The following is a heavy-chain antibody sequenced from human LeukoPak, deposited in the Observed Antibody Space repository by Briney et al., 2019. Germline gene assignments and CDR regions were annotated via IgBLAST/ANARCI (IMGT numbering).Heavy chain of an antibody. J-gene: IGHJ4*02. CDR1: GGTFSSYA. CDR2: IIPIFGTA. V-gene: IGHV1-69*13. D-gene: IGHD3-10*01. CDR3: ARDGAVDYYGSGSYYNVFDY. Sequence: ASVKVSCKASGGTFSSYAISWVRQAPGQGLEWMGGIIPIFGTANYAQKFQGRVTTTADESTSTAYMELSSLRSEDTAVYYCARDGAVDYYGSGSYYNVFDYWGQGTLVTVSS.